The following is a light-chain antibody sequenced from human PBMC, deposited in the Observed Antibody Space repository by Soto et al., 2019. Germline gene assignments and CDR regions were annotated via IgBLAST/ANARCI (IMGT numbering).Light chain of an antibody. J-gene: IGLJ2*01. CDR2: SNV. Sequence: QSVLTQTPSASGTPGQRVSISCSGGRLNIGSNLVNWYQQLPGTAPKLLIYSNVQRPSGVPDRFSGSKSGTSASLAISGLHSEDEADYYCAAWDDTLKGVIFGGGTKLTVL. CDR3: AAWDDTLKGVI. V-gene: IGLV1-44*01. CDR1: RLNIGSNL.